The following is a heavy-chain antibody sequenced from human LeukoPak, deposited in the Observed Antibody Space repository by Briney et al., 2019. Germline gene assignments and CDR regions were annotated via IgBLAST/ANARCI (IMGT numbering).Heavy chain of an antibody. CDR1: GGSISSGGYY. J-gene: IGHJ4*02. V-gene: IGHV4-31*11. CDR3: ARGEWLLHGHLDY. Sequence: PSETLSLTCAVSGGSISSGGYYWSWIRQHPGKGLEWIGYIYYSGSTYYNPSLKSRVTISVDTSKNQFSLKLSSVTAADTAVYYCARGEWLLHGHLDYWGQGTLVTVSS. D-gene: IGHD3-22*01. CDR2: IYYSGST.